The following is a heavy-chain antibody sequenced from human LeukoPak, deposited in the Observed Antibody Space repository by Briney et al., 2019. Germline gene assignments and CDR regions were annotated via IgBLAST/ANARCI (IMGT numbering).Heavy chain of an antibody. D-gene: IGHD3-10*01. CDR3: AREQRLDGNWFVDL. CDR2: ITPIFGSA. J-gene: IGHJ4*02. V-gene: IGHV1-69*13. Sequence: SVKVSCKASGDSFSSFGFNWVRQAPGQGLEWMGRITPIFGSAHYPQRFQGRVTITADESTTTVYMELSILRSEDTALYYCAREQRLDGNWFVDLWGQGTVVTVSS. CDR1: GDSFSSFG.